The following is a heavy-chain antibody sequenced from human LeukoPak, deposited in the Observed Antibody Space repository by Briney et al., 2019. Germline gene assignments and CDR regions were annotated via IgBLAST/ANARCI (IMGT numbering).Heavy chain of an antibody. CDR3: ARDLISSGYRFDY. J-gene: IGHJ4*02. V-gene: IGHV3-48*02. CDR2: ITSSSSTK. D-gene: IGHD3-22*01. Sequence: GGSLRLSCAASGFTFSSYSMNWVRQAPGKGLEWVSYITSSSSTKYYADSVKGRFTISRDNAKNSLYLEMNSLRDEDTAVYYCARDLISSGYRFDYWGQGTLVTGSS. CDR1: GFTFSSYS.